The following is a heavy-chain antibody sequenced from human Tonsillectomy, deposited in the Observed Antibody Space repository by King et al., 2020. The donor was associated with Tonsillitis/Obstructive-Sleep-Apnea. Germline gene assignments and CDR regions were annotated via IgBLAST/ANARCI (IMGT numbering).Heavy chain of an antibody. CDR2: IYYTGST. D-gene: IGHD3-3*01. CDR3: ADFDGSTFGVVSPFGMDV. V-gene: IGHV4-31*03. CDR1: GGSVSSGSYF. Sequence: VQLQQSGPGVVKPSQTLSLTCTVSGGSVSSGSYFWNWIRQHPGKGLESIGYIYYTGSTYYNPSLKSRVIISVDTSKNQFSLKLSSVTAADTAVDYCADFDGSTFGVVSPFGMDVWGQGTTVIVSS. J-gene: IGHJ6*02.